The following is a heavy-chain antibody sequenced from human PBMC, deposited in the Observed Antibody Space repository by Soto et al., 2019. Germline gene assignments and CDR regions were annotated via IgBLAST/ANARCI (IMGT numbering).Heavy chain of an antibody. CDR2: IIPIFGTA. Sequence: SVKVSFTASGGTFSSYAISWVRQAPGQGLEWMGGIIPIFGTANYAQKFQGRVTITADESTSTAYMELSSLRSEDTAVYYCARGLSYYDFWSGIYFDYWGQGTLVTVSS. CDR3: ARGLSYYDFWSGIYFDY. J-gene: IGHJ4*02. CDR1: GGTFSSYA. D-gene: IGHD3-3*01. V-gene: IGHV1-69*13.